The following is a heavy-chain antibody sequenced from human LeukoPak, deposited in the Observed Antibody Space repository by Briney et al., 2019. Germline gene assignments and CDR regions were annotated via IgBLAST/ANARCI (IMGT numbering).Heavy chain of an antibody. J-gene: IGHJ4*02. CDR3: AGGIVATIIDY. D-gene: IGHD5-12*01. CDR2: IYYSGST. V-gene: IGHV4-31*03. Sequence: PSETLSLTCTVSGGSISSGGYYWSCIRQHPGKGLEWIGYIYYSGSTYYNPSLKSRVTISVDTSKNQFSLKLSSVTAADTAVYYCAGGIVATIIDYWGQGTLVTVSS. CDR1: GGSISSGGYY.